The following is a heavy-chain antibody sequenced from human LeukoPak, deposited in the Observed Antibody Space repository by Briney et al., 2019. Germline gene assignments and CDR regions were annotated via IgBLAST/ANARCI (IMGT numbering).Heavy chain of an antibody. V-gene: IGHV1-46*01. CDR3: ARDRVITVFGVVMDV. CDR1: GYTFTNNY. D-gene: IGHD3-3*01. CDR2: INPSDGGT. Sequence: ASVKVSCKASGYTFTNNYMHRVRQAPGQGLEWMGIINPSDGGTNYAQKFQGRVTLTRDMSTSTVYMELSSLRSEDTAVYYCARDRVITVFGVVMDVWGKGTTVTVSS. J-gene: IGHJ6*04.